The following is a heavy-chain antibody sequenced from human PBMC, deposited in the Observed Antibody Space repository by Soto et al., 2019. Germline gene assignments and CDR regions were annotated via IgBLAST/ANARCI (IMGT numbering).Heavy chain of an antibody. J-gene: IGHJ5*02. CDR1: GGTFSSYA. D-gene: IGHD2-21*01. V-gene: IGHV1-69*13. CDR2: IIPIFGTA. CDR3: ARDQEFRANWFDP. Sequence: SAKVSCKASGGTFSSYAISWVRQAPGQGLEWMGGIIPIFGTANYAQKFQGRVTITADESTSTAYMELSSLRSEDTAVYYCARDQEFRANWFDPWGQGTLVTVSS.